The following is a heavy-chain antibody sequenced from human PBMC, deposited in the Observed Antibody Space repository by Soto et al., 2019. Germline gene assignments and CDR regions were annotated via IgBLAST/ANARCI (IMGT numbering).Heavy chain of an antibody. J-gene: IGHJ4*02. CDR3: ARVADDTYYYDSSGYYNFDY. CDR1: CSSLRSRGYY. CDR2: IYYSGST. D-gene: IGHD3-22*01. V-gene: IGHV4-31*03. Sequence: TLYRSCTVYCSSLRSRGYYWRWIRQHPGKGLEWIGYIYYSGSTYYNPSLKSRVTISVDTSKNQFSLKLSSVTAADTAVYYCARVADDTYYYDSSGYYNFDYWGQGSLVTVSS.